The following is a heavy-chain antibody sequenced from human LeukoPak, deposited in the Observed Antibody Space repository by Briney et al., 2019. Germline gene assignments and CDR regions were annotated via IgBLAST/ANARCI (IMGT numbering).Heavy chain of an antibody. CDR1: GFTFSNYW. J-gene: IGHJ5*02. V-gene: IGHV3-23*01. Sequence: GGSLRLSCAASGFTFSNYWMSWVRQAPGKGLQWVSAISNDGGGTTYADFVKGRFTISRDNSKNTLFLQMNSLRAEDTALYYCAKGGSGYFADLWGQGTLVTVSS. D-gene: IGHD3-22*01. CDR2: ISNDGGGT. CDR3: AKGGSGYFADL.